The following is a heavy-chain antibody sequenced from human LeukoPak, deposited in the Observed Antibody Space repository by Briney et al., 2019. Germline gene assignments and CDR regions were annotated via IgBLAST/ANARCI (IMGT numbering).Heavy chain of an antibody. CDR1: GFTFTTYA. V-gene: IGHV3-23*01. CDR2: ISDSGDST. J-gene: IGHJ4*02. D-gene: IGHD5-12*01. Sequence: GGSLRLSCAASGFTFTTYAMSWVRQAPGQGLESISTISDSGDSTYYADTVKGRFTISRDNSKNTLYVQMNSLRAEDTAVYYCAKSHSVGYRGYFDYWGQGTLVTVSS. CDR3: AKSHSVGYRGYFDY.